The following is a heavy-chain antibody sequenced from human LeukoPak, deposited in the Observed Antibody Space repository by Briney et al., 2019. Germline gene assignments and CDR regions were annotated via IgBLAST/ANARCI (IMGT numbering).Heavy chain of an antibody. Sequence: GGSLRLSCVGSGFIFCDYAMHWVRQAPGKGLEWVSGISWNSGSIGYADSVKGRFTISRDNAKNSLYLQMNSLRTEDTVMYFCTKDYTRSWTNWFDPWGQGTLVTVSS. CDR1: GFIFCDYA. CDR3: TKDYTRSWTNWFDP. D-gene: IGHD2-8*01. V-gene: IGHV3-9*01. CDR2: ISWNSGSI. J-gene: IGHJ5*02.